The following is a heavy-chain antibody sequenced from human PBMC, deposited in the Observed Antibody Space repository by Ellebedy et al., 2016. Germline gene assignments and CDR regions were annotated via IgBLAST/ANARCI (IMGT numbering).Heavy chain of an antibody. J-gene: IGHJ6*02. CDR3: ARRIAARPGYYYGMDV. V-gene: IGHV3-33*01. Sequence: GGSLRLSCAASGFTFSDYGMHWVRQAPGKGLEWVAAIWYDGSHKYHADSVKGRFTISRDNSKNTLYLQMNSLRAEDTAVDYCARRIAARPGYYYGMDVWGRGTTVTVSS. CDR1: GFTFSDYG. CDR2: IWYDGSHK. D-gene: IGHD6-6*01.